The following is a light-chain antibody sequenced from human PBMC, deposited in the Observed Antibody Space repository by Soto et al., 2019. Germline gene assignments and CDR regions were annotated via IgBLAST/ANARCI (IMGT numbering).Light chain of an antibody. Sequence: EIVLTQSTGTLSLSPGERATLSCRASQSVTSSYLAWFQQKPGQAPRLLIYGASIRATGIPDRFSGSGSGTDFTLTISRLEPEDFAVYYCQHYGYSPYTFGQGTKLEIK. J-gene: IGKJ2*01. CDR2: GAS. CDR3: QHYGYSPYT. CDR1: QSVTSSY. V-gene: IGKV3-20*01.